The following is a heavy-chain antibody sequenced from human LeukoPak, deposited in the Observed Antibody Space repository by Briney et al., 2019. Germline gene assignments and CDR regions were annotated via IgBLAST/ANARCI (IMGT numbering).Heavy chain of an antibody. J-gene: IGHJ3*02. D-gene: IGHD6-13*01. V-gene: IGHV4-4*07. CDR3: ARDGGSSWSTRNDAFDI. CDR1: GGSISSYY. CDR2: IYTSGST. Sequence: SETLPLTCTVSGGSISSYYWSWIRQPAGKGLEWIGRIYTSGSTNYNPSLKSRVTMSVDTSKNQFSLKLSSVTAADTAVYYCARDGGSSWSTRNDAFDIWGQGTMVTVSS.